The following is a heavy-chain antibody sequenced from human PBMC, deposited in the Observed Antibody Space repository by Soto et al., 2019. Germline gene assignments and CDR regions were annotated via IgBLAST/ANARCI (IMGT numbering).Heavy chain of an antibody. J-gene: IGHJ4*02. CDR3: ARGSVDTVHSSGFDEY. V-gene: IGHV4-34*01. CDR2: INHSLGT. D-gene: IGHD3-22*01. Sequence: SDTLSVTCAVYGGSFSAYYWSWIRQPPWKGLEWIGEINHSLGTSYNPSLKSRVTISVDTSKSQFSLKLTSVTAADRAVYYCARGSVDTVHSSGFDEYWGLGTRVTVSS. CDR1: GGSFSAYY.